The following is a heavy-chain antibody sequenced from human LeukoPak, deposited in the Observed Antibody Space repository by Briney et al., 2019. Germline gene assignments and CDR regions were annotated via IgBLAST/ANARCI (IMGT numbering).Heavy chain of an antibody. D-gene: IGHD2-2*01. CDR3: ARAIDYCSSTSCYYFDY. CDR1: GFTFSTYA. V-gene: IGHV3-23*01. Sequence: PGGSLRLSCAASGFTFSTYAMNWVRQAPGKGLNWVSGISGSGDSTFYADSVKGRFTISRDNSKKTLYLQMNSLRAEDTAVYYCARAIDYCSSTSCYYFDYWGQGTLVTVSS. CDR2: ISGSGDST. J-gene: IGHJ4*02.